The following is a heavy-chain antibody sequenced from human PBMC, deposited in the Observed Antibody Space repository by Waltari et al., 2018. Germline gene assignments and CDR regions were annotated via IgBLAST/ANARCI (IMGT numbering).Heavy chain of an antibody. Sequence: EVQMVQSGAEVKKPGESLKISCAGSGYSFTDYWIGWVRRMPGKGLEWMAFIFPRDSDTRYSPSFQGQVTISADKSISTAYLQWGSLKASDTALYYCGRGRAIDLIDYWGQGTLVTVSS. CDR2: IFPRDSDT. D-gene: IGHD2-21*01. V-gene: IGHV5-51*01. CDR1: GYSFTDYW. J-gene: IGHJ4*02. CDR3: GRGRAIDLIDY.